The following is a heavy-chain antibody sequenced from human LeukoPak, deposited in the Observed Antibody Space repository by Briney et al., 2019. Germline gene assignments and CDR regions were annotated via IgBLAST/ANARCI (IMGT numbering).Heavy chain of an antibody. CDR1: GFTFSSYG. CDR3: AKDMRKNYYDSSGYNY. Sequence: GGSLRLSCAASGFTFSSYGMHWVRQAPGKGLEWVAVISYDGSNKYYADSVKGRFTISRDNSKNTLYLQMNSLRAEGTAVYYCAKDMRKNYYDSSGYNYWGQGTLVTVSS. J-gene: IGHJ4*02. D-gene: IGHD3-22*01. V-gene: IGHV3-30*18. CDR2: ISYDGSNK.